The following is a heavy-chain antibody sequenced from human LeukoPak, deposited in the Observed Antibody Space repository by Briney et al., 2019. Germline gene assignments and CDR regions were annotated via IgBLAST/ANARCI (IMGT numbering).Heavy chain of an antibody. CDR3: ARDNSNNPITIFGVVPFDI. Sequence: GASVKVSCKASGYTFTSYGISWVRQAPGQGLEWMGWISAYNGNTNYAQKLQGRVTMTTDTSTSTAYMELRSLRSDDTAVYYCARDNSNNPITIFGVVPFDIWGQGTMVTVSS. D-gene: IGHD3-3*01. V-gene: IGHV1-18*01. J-gene: IGHJ3*02. CDR2: ISAYNGNT. CDR1: GYTFTSYG.